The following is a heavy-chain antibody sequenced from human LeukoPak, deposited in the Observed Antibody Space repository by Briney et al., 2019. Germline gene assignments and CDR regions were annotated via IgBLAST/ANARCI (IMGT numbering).Heavy chain of an antibody. CDR1: GYTFTGYY. CDR3: ARARSDWYFDY. Sequence: RASVKVSCKASGYTFTGYYMHWVRQAPGQGPEWMGWITPNNGGTNYVQKFQDRVTMTRDTSISTAYMEVSRLRSDDTAVYYCARARSDWYFDYWGQGTLVTVSS. J-gene: IGHJ4*02. V-gene: IGHV1-2*02. CDR2: ITPNNGGT. D-gene: IGHD2-21*02.